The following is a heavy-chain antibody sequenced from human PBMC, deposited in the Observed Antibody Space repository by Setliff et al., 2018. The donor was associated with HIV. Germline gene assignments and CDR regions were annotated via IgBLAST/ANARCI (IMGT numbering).Heavy chain of an antibody. J-gene: IGHJ6*03. V-gene: IGHV2-5*02. CDR1: GFSLSTSGVC. Sequence: GSGPTLVNPTQTLPLTCTFSGFSLSTSGVCVGWIRQPPGTALEWLALIYWDDDKRYSPSLKSRLTITKDASKNQVVLTMTNMDPVDTATYYCAHILQDPPSHFYYYFYMDVWGKGTTVTVSS. CDR2: IYWDDDK. D-gene: IGHD3-3*02. CDR3: AHILQDPPSHFYYYFYMDV.